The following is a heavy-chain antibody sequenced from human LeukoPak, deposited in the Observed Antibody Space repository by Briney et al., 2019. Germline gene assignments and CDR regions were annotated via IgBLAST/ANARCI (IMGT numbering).Heavy chain of an antibody. J-gene: IGHJ4*02. CDR1: GFTFSSHW. Sequence: RGGSLRLSCVASGFTFSSHWMHWVRQAPGKGLMWVSRINSDGDTISYADSVKGRFTVSRDNAKNTLYLQMNSLRVEDTAVYYCARVPRGYSNGYGHFDYWGQGTLVTVSS. CDR2: INSDGDTI. D-gene: IGHD5-18*01. CDR3: ARVPRGYSNGYGHFDY. V-gene: IGHV3-74*01.